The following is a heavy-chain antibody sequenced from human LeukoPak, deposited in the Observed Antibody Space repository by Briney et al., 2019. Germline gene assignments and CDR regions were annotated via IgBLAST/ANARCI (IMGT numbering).Heavy chain of an antibody. J-gene: IGHJ4*02. D-gene: IGHD6-19*01. CDR1: GGTFSSYA. Sequence: SVKVSCKASGGTFSSYAMSWVRQAPGQGLEWMGRIIPIFGTANYAQKFQGRVTITTDESTSTAYMELSSLRSEDTAVQYRATRLAGRDYWGQGTLVTVSS. CDR3: ATRLAGRDY. V-gene: IGHV1-69*05. CDR2: IIPIFGTA.